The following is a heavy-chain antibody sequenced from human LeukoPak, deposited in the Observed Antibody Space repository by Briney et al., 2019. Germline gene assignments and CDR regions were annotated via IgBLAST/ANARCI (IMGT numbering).Heavy chain of an antibody. Sequence: SETLSLTCTVSGDSITSGSYYWSWIRQPAGKGPEWIGHIHTNGGTKYNPSLESRVTISLETSDNQFSLELNSVTATDTAVYYSARPIAVNGKRRLDPWGQGTLVTVSS. V-gene: IGHV4-61*09. CDR2: IHTNGGT. CDR1: GDSITSGSYY. J-gene: IGHJ5*02. D-gene: IGHD6-19*01. CDR3: ARPIAVNGKRRLDP.